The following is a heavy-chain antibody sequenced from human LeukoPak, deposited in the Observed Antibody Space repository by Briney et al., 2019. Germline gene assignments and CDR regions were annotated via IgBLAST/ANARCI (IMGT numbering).Heavy chain of an antibody. Sequence: SETLSLTCIVSGGSISSSGDYWGWIRQPPGKGLEWIAITYYTGTTYYNPSLKSRVTISLDTSKNQFSLKLSSVTAADTAVYYCARRGSYYDSSGRFDPWGQGTLVTVSS. V-gene: IGHV4-39*07. CDR3: ARRGSYYDSSGRFDP. J-gene: IGHJ5*02. CDR2: TYYTGTT. CDR1: GGSISSSGDY. D-gene: IGHD3-22*01.